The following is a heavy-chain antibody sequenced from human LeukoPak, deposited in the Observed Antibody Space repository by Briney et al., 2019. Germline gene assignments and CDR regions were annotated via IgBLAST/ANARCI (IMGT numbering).Heavy chain of an antibody. Sequence: PSETLSLTCTVSGGSISSYYWSWIRQPPGKGLEWIGYIYYSGSTNYNPSLRSRVTISVDTSKNQFSLKLSSVTAADTAVYYCARDSSGYYVGAFDIWGQGTMVTVSS. CDR3: ARDSSGYYVGAFDI. D-gene: IGHD3-22*01. V-gene: IGHV4-59*08. CDR1: GGSISSYY. J-gene: IGHJ3*02. CDR2: IYYSGST.